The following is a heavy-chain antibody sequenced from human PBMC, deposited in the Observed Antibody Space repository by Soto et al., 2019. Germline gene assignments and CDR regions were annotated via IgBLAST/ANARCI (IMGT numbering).Heavy chain of an antibody. CDR3: ARVYLGALDI. J-gene: IGHJ3*02. CDR2: VRYSGST. Sequence: SETLSLTCAVSGGSVSNANYYWRWLRQPPGKGLEWIAYVRYSGSTNYNPSLESRVTISLDTSKNQFSLKIDSVTAADTAVYYCARVYLGALDIWGQGTMVTVS. V-gene: IGHV4-61*01. CDR1: GGSVSNANYY.